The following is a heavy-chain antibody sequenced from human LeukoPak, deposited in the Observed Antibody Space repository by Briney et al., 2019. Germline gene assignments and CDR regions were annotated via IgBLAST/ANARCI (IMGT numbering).Heavy chain of an antibody. CDR2: IYYSGST. CDR3: ARSGYSYGYFDY. CDR1: GGSISSYY. V-gene: IGHV4-59*01. Sequence: PSETLSLTCTVSGGSISSYYWSWIRQPPGKGLEWIGYIYYSGSTNYNPSLKSRVTIPVDTSKNQFSLKLSSVTAADTAVYYCARSGYSYGYFDYWGQGTLVTVSS. D-gene: IGHD5-18*01. J-gene: IGHJ4*02.